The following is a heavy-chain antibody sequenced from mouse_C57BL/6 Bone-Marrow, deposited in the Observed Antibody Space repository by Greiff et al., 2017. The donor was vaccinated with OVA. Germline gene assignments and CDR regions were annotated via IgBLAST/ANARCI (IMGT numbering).Heavy chain of an antibody. D-gene: IGHD3-3*01. CDR3: AREGRYCYFDV. V-gene: IGHV3-1*01. CDR2: ISYSGST. Sequence: EVKLEESGPGLVKPSQSLSLSCTVSGYSITSGYVWHWIRPFPGNQLEWMGYISYSGSTNYNPSLKSRISITHDTSKIQFFLKLNSGTTEDTATYYCAREGRYCYFDVWGTGTTVTVSS. CDR1: GYSITSGYV. J-gene: IGHJ1*03.